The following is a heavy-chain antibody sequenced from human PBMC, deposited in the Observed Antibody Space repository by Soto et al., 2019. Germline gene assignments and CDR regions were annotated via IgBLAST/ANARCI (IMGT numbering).Heavy chain of an antibody. CDR3: ARNFWSGYYSRPRLGRSLDV. Sequence: SETLSLTCAVYGGSFSGCYWSWIRQPPGKGLEWIGEINHSGSTNYNPSLKSRVTISVDTSKNQFSLKLSSVTAADTAVYYCARNFWSGYYSRPRLGRSLDVWGKGTTVTVSS. CDR1: GGSFSGCY. CDR2: INHSGST. V-gene: IGHV4-34*01. J-gene: IGHJ6*04. D-gene: IGHD3-3*01.